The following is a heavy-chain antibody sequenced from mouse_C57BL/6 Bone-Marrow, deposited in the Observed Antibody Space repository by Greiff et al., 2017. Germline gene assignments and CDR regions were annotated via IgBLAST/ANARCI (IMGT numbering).Heavy chain of an antibody. D-gene: IGHD2-3*01. CDR1: GYTFTSYW. CDR3: AREDDGYYSAWVGY. V-gene: IGHV1-69*01. Sequence: QVQLQQPGAELVMPGASVKLSCKASGYTFTSYWMHWVKQRPGQGLEWIGEIDPSDSYTNYNQKFKGKSTLTVDKSARTADMQLSSLTSEDSAVYYCAREDDGYYSAWVGYWGQGTLVTVSA. J-gene: IGHJ3*01. CDR2: IDPSDSYT.